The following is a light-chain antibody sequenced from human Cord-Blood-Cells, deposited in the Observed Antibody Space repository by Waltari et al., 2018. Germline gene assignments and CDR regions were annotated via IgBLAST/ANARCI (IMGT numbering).Light chain of an antibody. Sequence: QPASVSGSPGQSITISCTGTSSDVGGYNYVSWYQQHPGKAPKLMIYDVSNRPSGVSNRFSGSKSGNTASLPISGLQAEDEADYYCSSYTSSSTWVFGGGTKLTVL. CDR3: SSYTSSSTWV. V-gene: IGLV2-14*01. J-gene: IGLJ3*02. CDR1: SSDVGGYNY. CDR2: DVS.